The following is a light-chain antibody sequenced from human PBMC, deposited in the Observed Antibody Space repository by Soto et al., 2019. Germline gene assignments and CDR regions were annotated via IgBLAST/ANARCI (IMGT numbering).Light chain of an antibody. J-gene: IGKJ1*01. CDR3: QQYGSSWWT. V-gene: IGKV3-20*01. Sequence: IVLTQSPGTLSLSAGERATLSCRISQSVSSSYLAWYQQKPGQAPRLLIYGASSRATDIPDRFSGSGSGTDFTLTISRLEPEDFAVYYCQQYGSSWWTFAQGTKVDFK. CDR1: QSVSSSY. CDR2: GAS.